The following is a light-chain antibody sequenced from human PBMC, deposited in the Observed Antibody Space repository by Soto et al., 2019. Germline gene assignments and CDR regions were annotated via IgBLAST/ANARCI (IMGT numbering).Light chain of an antibody. J-gene: IGKJ4*01. V-gene: IGKV3-20*01. Sequence: EIVLTQSPGTLSLSPGERATLSCRASQSVGRNFLAWFQQKPGQAPRLLIYEASNRATGIPDRFSGSGSGTDFTLSISRLEPEDVAVFYCHQYVAAPLTFGGGTRVDIK. CDR1: QSVGRNF. CDR3: HQYVAAPLT. CDR2: EAS.